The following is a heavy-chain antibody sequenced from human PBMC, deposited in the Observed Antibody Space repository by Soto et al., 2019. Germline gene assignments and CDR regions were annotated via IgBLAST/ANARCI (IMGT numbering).Heavy chain of an antibody. CDR1: AGSIRSGDYY. CDR2: IDHSGRA. CDR3: AGELGTFYFDH. D-gene: IGHD7-27*01. V-gene: IGHV4-30-4*01. Sequence: QVQLQESGPGLVKPSQTLSLTCTVSAGSIRSGDYYWTWIRQPPWKGLEWIGYIDHSGRAYYNPSLKSRATISIDTSNNQFSLKMTSVTAADTAVYYCAGELGTFYFDHWGQGTLVTVSS. J-gene: IGHJ4*02.